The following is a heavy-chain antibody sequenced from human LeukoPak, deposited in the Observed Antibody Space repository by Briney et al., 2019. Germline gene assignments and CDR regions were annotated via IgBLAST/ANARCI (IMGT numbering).Heavy chain of an antibody. V-gene: IGHV4-59*11. CDR3: ARAGYSSGWTPGDYYYYYYMDV. CDR2: TSYSGST. CDR1: GVSLASHY. J-gene: IGHJ6*03. D-gene: IGHD6-19*01. Sequence: PSETLSLACTVSGVSLASHYWNWIRQPPGKGLEWIGYTSYSGSTNYNPSLKSRVTISVDTSKNEFSLKLSSVTAADAAVYYCARAGYSSGWTPGDYYYYYYMDVWGKGTTVTVSS.